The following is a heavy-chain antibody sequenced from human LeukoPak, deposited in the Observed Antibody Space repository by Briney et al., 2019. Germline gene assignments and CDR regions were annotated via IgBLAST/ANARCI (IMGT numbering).Heavy chain of an antibody. CDR3: AKEGLYGAFDI. Sequence: PWGSLRLSCAASGFTFSSYGMHWVRQAPGKGLEWVAVISYDGSNKYYADSVKGRFTISRDNSKNTLYLQMNSLRAEDTALYYCAKEGLYGAFDIWGQGTMVTVSS. J-gene: IGHJ3*02. D-gene: IGHD2-8*01. V-gene: IGHV3-30*18. CDR2: ISYDGSNK. CDR1: GFTFSSYG.